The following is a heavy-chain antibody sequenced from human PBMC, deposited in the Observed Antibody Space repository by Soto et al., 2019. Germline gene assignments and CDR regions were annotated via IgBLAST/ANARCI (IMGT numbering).Heavy chain of an antibody. V-gene: IGHV3-30*03. CDR2: ISYDGSNK. CDR3: ARDTHDSSGYYYGI. D-gene: IGHD3-22*01. Sequence: PGGSLRLSCAASGFPFSSYGIHWVRQAPGKGLEWVAVISYDGSNKYYADSLKGRFTISRDNSKNTLYLQMNSLRAEDTAVYYCARDTHDSSGYYYGIWGQGTLVTAPQ. J-gene: IGHJ4*02. CDR1: GFPFSSYG.